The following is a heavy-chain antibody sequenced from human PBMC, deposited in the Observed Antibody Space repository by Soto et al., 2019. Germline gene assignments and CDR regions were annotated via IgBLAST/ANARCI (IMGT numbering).Heavy chain of an antibody. V-gene: IGHV4-31*03. Sequence: SETLSLTCTVSGGSISSGGYYWSWIRQHPGKGLEWIGYIYYSGSTYYNPSLKSRVTISVDTSKNQFSLKLSSVTAADTAVYYCARGRAVVDAHYYYMDVWGKGTTVTVSS. J-gene: IGHJ6*03. CDR3: ARGRAVVDAHYYYMDV. CDR1: GGSISSGGYY. D-gene: IGHD2-21*01. CDR2: IYYSGST.